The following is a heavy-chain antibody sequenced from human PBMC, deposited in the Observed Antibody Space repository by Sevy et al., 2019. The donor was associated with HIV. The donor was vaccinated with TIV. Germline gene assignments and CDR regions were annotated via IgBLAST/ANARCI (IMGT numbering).Heavy chain of an antibody. CDR1: GFAFNTLG. Sequence: GGSLRLSCAASGFAFNTLGMHWVRRAPGKGLEWVAFISFDENIEYYADSVKGRFTISRDNSKNMLYLQMNSLRAEDTAMYYCARDRYCSTSRCYNWIDPWGQGTLVTVSS. CDR3: ARDRYCSTSRCYNWIDP. CDR2: ISFDENIE. D-gene: IGHD2-2*01. J-gene: IGHJ5*02. V-gene: IGHV3-33*01.